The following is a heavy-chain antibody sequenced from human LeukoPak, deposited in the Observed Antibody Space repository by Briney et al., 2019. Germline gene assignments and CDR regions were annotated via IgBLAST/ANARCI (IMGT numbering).Heavy chain of an antibody. CDR2: IYHSGST. J-gene: IGHJ4*02. CDR3: ARSDIVVVPAAPAFDY. CDR1: GGSISSGDYY. V-gene: IGHV4-30-4*08. D-gene: IGHD2-2*01. Sequence: SEALSLTCTVSGGSISSGDYYWSWIRQPPGKGLEWIGYIYHSGSTYYNPSLKSRVTISVDRSKNQFSLKLSSVTAADTAVYYCARSDIVVVPAAPAFDYWGQGTLVTVSS.